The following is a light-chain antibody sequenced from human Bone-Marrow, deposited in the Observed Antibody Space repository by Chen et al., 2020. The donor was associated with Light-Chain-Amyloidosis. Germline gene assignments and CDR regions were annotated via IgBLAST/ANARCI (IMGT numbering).Light chain of an antibody. CDR2: RDT. J-gene: IGLJ2*01. V-gene: IGLV3-25*03. CDR1: DLPTKY. CDR3: QAAARSGTAEVI. Sequence: SYELTQPPSVSVSPGQTARITCSGDDLPTKYAYWYQQKPGQAPVLVIHRDTERPSGISERFSGSSAGTPATLTISGVQAEDEADYLCQAAARSGTAEVIFSGGTKLTVL.